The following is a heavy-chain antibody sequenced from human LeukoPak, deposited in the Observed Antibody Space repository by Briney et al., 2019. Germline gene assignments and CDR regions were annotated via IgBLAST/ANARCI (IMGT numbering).Heavy chain of an antibody. CDR3: AKDFVVVPAAGDAFHI. J-gene: IGHJ3*02. V-gene: IGHV3-23*01. D-gene: IGHD2-2*01. CDR2: ISGSGGST. CDR1: GFTFSSYA. Sequence: GGSLRLSCAASGFTFSSYAMSWVRQAPGKGLEWVSAISGSGGSTYYADSVKGRFTISRDNSKNTLYLQMNSLRAEDTAVYYCAKDFVVVPAAGDAFHIWGQGTMVTVSS.